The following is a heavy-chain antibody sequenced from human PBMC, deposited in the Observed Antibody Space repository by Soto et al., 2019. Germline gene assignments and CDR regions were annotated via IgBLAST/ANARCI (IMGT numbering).Heavy chain of an antibody. V-gene: IGHV1-18*01. J-gene: IGHJ4*02. CDR1: GYTFTSYG. D-gene: IGHD4-4*01. Sequence: GASVKVSCKASGYTFTSYGISWVRQAPGQGLEWMGWISAYNGNTNYAQKLQGRVTMTTDTSTSTAYMELRSLRSDDTAVYYCARDWSDYSNYGPDYWGQGTLVTVSS. CDR2: ISAYNGNT. CDR3: ARDWSDYSNYGPDY.